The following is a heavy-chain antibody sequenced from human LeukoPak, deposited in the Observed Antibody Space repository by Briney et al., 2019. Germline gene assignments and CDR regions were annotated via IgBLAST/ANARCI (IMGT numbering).Heavy chain of an antibody. CDR3: ARYSGSYFLFDY. CDR2: IYYSGST. CDR1: GGSISSSSYY. D-gene: IGHD1-26*01. J-gene: IGHJ4*02. V-gene: IGHV4-39*01. Sequence: PSETLSLTCTVSGGSISSSSYYWGWIRQPPGKGLEWIGSIYYSGSTYYNPSLKSRVTISVDTSKSQFSLKLSSVTAADTAVYYCARYSGSYFLFDYWGQGTLVTVSS.